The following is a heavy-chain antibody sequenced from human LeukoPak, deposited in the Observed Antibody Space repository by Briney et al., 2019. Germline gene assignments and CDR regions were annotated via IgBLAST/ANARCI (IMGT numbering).Heavy chain of an antibody. J-gene: IGHJ6*03. CDR3: VRVGFCSGSRCHMHYYYYMDV. Sequence: SETLSLTCTVSGVTIDSSNYYWGWIRQPPGKGLEWTGSIYYSGSTYYNPSLKSRLSISVDTSENHFSLKLRSVTVAETAVYYCVRVGFCSGSRCHMHYYYYMDVWGNGTTVGVSS. CDR2: IYYSGST. V-gene: IGHV4-39*07. D-gene: IGHD2-2*02. CDR1: GVTIDSSNYY.